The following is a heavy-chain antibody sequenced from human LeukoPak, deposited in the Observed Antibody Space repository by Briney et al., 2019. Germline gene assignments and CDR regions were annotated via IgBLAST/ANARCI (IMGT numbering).Heavy chain of an antibody. CDR2: VYPGDSDT. J-gene: IGHJ6*02. D-gene: IGHD3-10*01. CDR1: GYSFTSYW. V-gene: IGHV5-51*01. CDR3: ARHRPSGGFFDGMDV. Sequence: GESLKISCKGSGYSFTSYWIGWVRQMPGKGLEWMGIVYPGDSDTRYSPSFQGQVTISADKSINTAYVQWSSLKASDTAMYYCARHRPSGGFFDGMDVWGQGTTVTVSS.